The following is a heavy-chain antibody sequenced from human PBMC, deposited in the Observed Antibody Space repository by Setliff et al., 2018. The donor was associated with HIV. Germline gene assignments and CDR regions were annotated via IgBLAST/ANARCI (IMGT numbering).Heavy chain of an antibody. CDR3: VRGPIHGGFDF. CDR2: INNISSTI. CDR1: GFTFSDYS. D-gene: IGHD3-16*01. V-gene: IGHV3-48*01. J-gene: IGHJ4*02. Sequence: GGSLRLSCVASGFTFSDYSMNWVRQAPGKGLEWVSYINNISSTISYADSVKGRFTISRDNAKSSLYLQMNSLRAEDTAVYYCVRGPIHGGFDFWGQGALVTV.